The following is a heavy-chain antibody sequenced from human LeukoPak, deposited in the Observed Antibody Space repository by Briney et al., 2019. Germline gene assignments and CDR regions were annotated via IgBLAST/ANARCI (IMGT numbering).Heavy chain of an antibody. V-gene: IGHV1-24*01. J-gene: IGHJ4*02. CDR3: ATGFLWFGELFHY. Sequence: ASLKVSCKVSGYTLTELSMHWVRQAPGKGREWMGGFDPEDGETIYAQKFQGRVTMTEDTSTDTAYMELSSLRSEDTAVYYCATGFLWFGELFHYWGQGTLVTVSS. CDR2: FDPEDGET. CDR1: GYTLTELS. D-gene: IGHD3-10*01.